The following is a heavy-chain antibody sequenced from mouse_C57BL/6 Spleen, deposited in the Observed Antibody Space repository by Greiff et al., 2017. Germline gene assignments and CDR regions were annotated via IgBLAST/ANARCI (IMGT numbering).Heavy chain of an antibody. Sequence: EVQLQQSGAELVRPGASVQLSCTASGFNIKDDYMHWVKQRPEQGLEWIGWIYPENCDTEYASTFPGTATITADTSSNTSYLQLSSLTSEDTAVYYCTTSTVGDYWGQGTTLTVSS. V-gene: IGHV14-4*01. J-gene: IGHJ2*01. CDR3: TTSTVGDY. D-gene: IGHD1-1*01. CDR2: IYPENCDT. CDR1: GFNIKDDY.